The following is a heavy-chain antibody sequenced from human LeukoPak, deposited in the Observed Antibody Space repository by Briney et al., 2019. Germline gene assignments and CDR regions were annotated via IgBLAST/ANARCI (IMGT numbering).Heavy chain of an antibody. CDR3: ARDPGGYFDY. J-gene: IGHJ4*02. D-gene: IGHD4-23*01. CDR1: GFTFSNAW. Sequence: GGSLRLSCAASGFTFSNAWMSWVRQAPGKGLEWVANIKQDGSEKYYVDSVKGRFTISRDNAKNSLYLQMNSLRAEDTAVYYCARDPGGYFDYWGQGTLVTVSS. CDR2: IKQDGSEK. V-gene: IGHV3-7*01.